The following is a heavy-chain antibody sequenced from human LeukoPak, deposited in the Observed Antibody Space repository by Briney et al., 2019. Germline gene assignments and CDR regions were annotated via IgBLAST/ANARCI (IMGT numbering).Heavy chain of an antibody. Sequence: SETLSLTCTVSGGSISSYYWSWIRQPPGKGLEWIGYIYHTGGTKYNPSLKTRVTISIDTSKNQFSLNLRSVTAADTAMYYCARDRDDTDAFDIWGQGTMVTVSS. V-gene: IGHV4-59*01. D-gene: IGHD1-1*01. CDR1: GGSISSYY. CDR3: ARDRDDTDAFDI. J-gene: IGHJ3*02. CDR2: IYHTGGT.